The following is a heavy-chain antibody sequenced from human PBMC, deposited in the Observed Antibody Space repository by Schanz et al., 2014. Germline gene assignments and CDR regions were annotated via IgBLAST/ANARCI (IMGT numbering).Heavy chain of an antibody. CDR2: FDAHDGRA. CDR3: ARDGYSVVVISPTESFDI. D-gene: IGHD2-21*01. Sequence: EVQLLESGGGLVQPGGSLRLSCLASGFAFSSYGMSWVRQAPGKGLEWVSGFDAHDGRAYYADSVKSRFTISRDNSRNTLYLQMNSLRAEDTAVYYCARDGYSVVVISPTESFDIWGQGTMVTVSP. J-gene: IGHJ3*02. V-gene: IGHV3-23*01. CDR1: GFAFSSYG.